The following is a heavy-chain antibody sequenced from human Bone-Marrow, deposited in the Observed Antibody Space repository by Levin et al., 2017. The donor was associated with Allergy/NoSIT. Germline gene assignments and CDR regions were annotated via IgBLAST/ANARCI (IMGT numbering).Heavy chain of an antibody. CDR1: GYTFTGYY. J-gene: IGHJ3*02. Sequence: GESLKISCKASGYTFTGYYMHWVRQAPGQGLEWMGRINPNSGGTNYAQKFQGRVTMTRDTSISTAYMELSRLRSDDTAVYYCARDRQLERRDAFDIWGQGTMVTVSS. CDR3: ARDRQLERRDAFDI. CDR2: INPNSGGT. D-gene: IGHD1-1*01. V-gene: IGHV1-2*06.